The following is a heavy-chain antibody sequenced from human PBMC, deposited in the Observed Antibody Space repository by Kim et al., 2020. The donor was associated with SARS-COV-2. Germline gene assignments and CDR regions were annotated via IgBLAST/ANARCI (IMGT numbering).Heavy chain of an antibody. CDR1: GFTFSSYW. J-gene: IGHJ4*02. CDR3: ARVSSLRYFDWKGGSAGWNDY. V-gene: IGHV3-7*01. D-gene: IGHD3-9*01. Sequence: GGSLRLSCAASGFTFSSYWMSWVRQAPGKGLEWVANIKQDGSEKYYVDSVKGRFTISRDNAKNSLYLQMNSLRAEDTAVYYCARVSSLRYFDWKGGSAGWNDYWGQGTLVTVSS. CDR2: IKQDGSEK.